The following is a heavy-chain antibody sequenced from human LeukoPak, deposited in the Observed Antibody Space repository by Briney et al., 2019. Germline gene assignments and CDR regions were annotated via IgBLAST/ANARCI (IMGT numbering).Heavy chain of an antibody. CDR3: ATTPSAGAYYFDY. Sequence: GGSLRLSCAASGFTFDDYAMHWVRQAPGKGLEWVSGISWNSGSIGYVDSVKGRFTISRDNAKNSLYLQMNSLRAEDTAVYYCATTPSAGAYYFDYWGQGTLVTVSS. CDR1: GFTFDDYA. J-gene: IGHJ4*02. D-gene: IGHD1-1*01. CDR2: ISWNSGSI. V-gene: IGHV3-9*01.